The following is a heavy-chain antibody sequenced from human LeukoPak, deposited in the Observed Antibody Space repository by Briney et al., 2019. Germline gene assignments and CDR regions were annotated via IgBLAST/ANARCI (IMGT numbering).Heavy chain of an antibody. Sequence: GGSLRLSCAASGFTFSSYSMNWVRQAPGKGLEWVSSISSSSSYIYYADSVKGRFTISRDNSKNTVSLQMNSLRSEDTAIYYCGSVIDYWGQGTLVTVTS. CDR1: GFTFSSYS. V-gene: IGHV3-21*01. CDR2: ISSSSSYI. CDR3: GSVIDY. J-gene: IGHJ4*02.